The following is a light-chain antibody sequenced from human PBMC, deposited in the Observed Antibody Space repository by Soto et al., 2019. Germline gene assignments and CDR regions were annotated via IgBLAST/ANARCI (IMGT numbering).Light chain of an antibody. CDR3: KQYGSSLLT. Sequence: EIVLTQSPGTRSLSPGDRATLSCRASQRISNSFLLWYQQKPGEAPRLLIYGASSRAPGITDRFSGSGSGPDFTHTITSLEPEDFAVYYCKQYGSSLLTLGGGTKVEIK. J-gene: IGKJ4*01. CDR2: GAS. CDR1: QRISNSF. V-gene: IGKV3-20*01.